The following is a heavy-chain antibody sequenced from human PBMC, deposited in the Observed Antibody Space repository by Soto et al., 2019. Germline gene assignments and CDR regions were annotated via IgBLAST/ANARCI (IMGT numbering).Heavy chain of an antibody. J-gene: IGHJ5*02. CDR2: IYYSGST. Sequence: SATLSLTCTVSGGSISRYYWSWIRQPPGKGLEWIGCIYYSGSTNYNPSLKSRVTISVDTSKNQFSLKLSSVTAADTAVYYCARVTQQDDSSDWDWFDPWGQGTLVTLS. V-gene: IGHV4-59*13. CDR3: ARVTQQDDSSDWDWFDP. D-gene: IGHD3-22*01. CDR1: GGSISRYY.